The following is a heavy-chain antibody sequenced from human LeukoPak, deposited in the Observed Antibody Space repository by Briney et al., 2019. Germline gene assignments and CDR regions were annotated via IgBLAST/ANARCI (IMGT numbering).Heavy chain of an antibody. CDR1: GYTFTSYG. J-gene: IGHJ6*02. Sequence: ASVEVSCKASGYTFTSYGISWVRQAPGQGLEWMGIINPSGGSTSYAQKFQGRVTMTRDTSTSTVYMELSSLRSEDTAVYYCAREPSGYYSYYGMDVWGQGTTVTVSS. CDR2: INPSGGST. V-gene: IGHV1-46*01. CDR3: AREPSGYYSYYGMDV. D-gene: IGHD3-3*01.